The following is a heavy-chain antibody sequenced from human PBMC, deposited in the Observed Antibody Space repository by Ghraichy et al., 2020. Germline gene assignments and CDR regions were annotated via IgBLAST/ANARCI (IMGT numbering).Heavy chain of an antibody. CDR1: GGSISSYY. CDR2: IYYSGST. J-gene: IGHJ5*02. D-gene: IGHD3-10*01. CDR3: ARTWFGELSLGWFDP. V-gene: IGHV4-59*01. Sequence: SETLSLTCTVSGGSISSYYWSWIRQPPGKGLEWIGYIYYSGSTNYNPSLKSRVTISVDTSKNQFSLKLSSVTAADTAVYYCARTWFGELSLGWFDPWGQGTLVTVSS.